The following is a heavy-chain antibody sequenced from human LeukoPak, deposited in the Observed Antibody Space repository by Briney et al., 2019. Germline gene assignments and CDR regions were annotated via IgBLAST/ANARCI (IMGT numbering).Heavy chain of an antibody. V-gene: IGHV1-18*01. CDR1: GYDFTSVS. CDR2: ICPSNGNT. J-gene: IGHJ4*02. CDR3: SRAGTGCDWYFDY. Sequence: AAVKVSCKASGYDFTSVSITWVRRAPGQGLEWMGWICPSNGNTRNAQKFQGRVAMTTDTYTTTAYMELRGLWFNDTAVYYYSRAGTGCDWYFDYWGQGTLVTVSS. D-gene: IGHD1-14*01.